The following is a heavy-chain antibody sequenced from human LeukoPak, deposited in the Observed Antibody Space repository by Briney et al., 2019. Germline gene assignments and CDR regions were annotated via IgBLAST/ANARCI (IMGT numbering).Heavy chain of an antibody. Sequence: GGSLRLSCVVSGFTFNIYGIHWVRQTPGKGLEWVALISYDGSKKWYADAVKGRFTISRDNSQNTLYLHMDSLRTADTAAYYCAKDRSGMEYNFDFWGQGTLVTVSS. CDR3: AKDRSGMEYNFDF. V-gene: IGHV3-30*18. D-gene: IGHD1-1*01. CDR1: GFTFNIYG. CDR2: ISYDGSKK. J-gene: IGHJ4*02.